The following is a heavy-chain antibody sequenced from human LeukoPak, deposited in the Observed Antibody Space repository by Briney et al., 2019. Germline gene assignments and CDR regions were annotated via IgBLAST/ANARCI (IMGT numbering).Heavy chain of an antibody. V-gene: IGHV1-2*02. Sequence: ASVKVSCKASGYTFTSYGISWVRQAPGQGLEWMGWINPNSGGTNYAQKFQGRVTMTRDTSISTAYMELSRLRSDDTAVYYCARELVVPAAIARWFDPWGQGTLVTVSS. CDR3: ARELVVPAAIARWFDP. CDR1: GYTFTSYG. J-gene: IGHJ5*02. D-gene: IGHD2-2*01. CDR2: INPNSGGT.